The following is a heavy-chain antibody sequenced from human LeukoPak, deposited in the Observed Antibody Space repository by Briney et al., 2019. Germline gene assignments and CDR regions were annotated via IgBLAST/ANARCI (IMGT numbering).Heavy chain of an antibody. CDR1: GGSISSGGYS. CDR3: AKVAQHYYYYYMDV. Sequence: SETLSLTCAVSGGSISSGGYSWSWIRQPPGKGLEWIGYIYYSGSTDYNPSLKSRVTISRDTSKNQFSLKLSSVTAADTAVYYCAKVAQHYYYYYMDVWGKGTTVSVSS. D-gene: IGHD2-21*01. CDR2: IYYSGST. V-gene: IGHV4-30-4*07. J-gene: IGHJ6*03.